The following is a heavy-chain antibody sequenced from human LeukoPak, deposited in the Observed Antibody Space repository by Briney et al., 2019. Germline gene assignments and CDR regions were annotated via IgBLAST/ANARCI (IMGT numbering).Heavy chain of an antibody. D-gene: IGHD3-10*01. CDR3: AKGPGSYHPHYFDY. CDR1: GFSVSRTY. J-gene: IGHJ4*02. CDR2: IYSGGKV. V-gene: IGHV3-53*01. Sequence: GGSLRLSCAASGFSVSRTYMSWVRQAPGKGLEWVSVIYSGGKVYYIDSVKGRFTISRDNSKNTLYLQMNSLRAEDTAVYYCAKGPGSYHPHYFDYWGQGTLATVSS.